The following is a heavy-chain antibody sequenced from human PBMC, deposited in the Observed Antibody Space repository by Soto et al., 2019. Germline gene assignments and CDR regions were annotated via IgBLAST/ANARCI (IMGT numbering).Heavy chain of an antibody. V-gene: IGHV4-4*02. CDR1: GGSISSSNW. CDR2: IYHSGST. Sequence: QVQLQESGPGLVKPSGTLSLTCAVSGGSISSSNWWSWVGQPPGKGLEWIGEIYHSGSTNYNPSLKSRVTLSVDKSKTQFSLKLSSVTAADTAVYYCARDRGTADDYVWGSYRPSWYFDLWGRGTLVTVSS. D-gene: IGHD3-16*02. CDR3: ARDRGTADDYVWGSYRPSWYFDL. J-gene: IGHJ2*01.